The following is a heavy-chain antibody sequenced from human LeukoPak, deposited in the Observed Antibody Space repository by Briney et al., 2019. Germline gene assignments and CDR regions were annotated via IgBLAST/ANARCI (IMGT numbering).Heavy chain of an antibody. J-gene: IGHJ3*02. Sequence: SETLSLTCTVSGGFIRSGGYYWSWSRQPPGKGLEWIGYIFHTGTTYYNPSLKSRVTISVDRSKNQFTLKLSSVTAADTAVYYCARVPPDYGGNSGHAFDIWGQGTLVTVSS. CDR3: ARVPPDYGGNSGHAFDI. CDR2: IFHTGTT. D-gene: IGHD4-23*01. CDR1: GGFIRSGGYY. V-gene: IGHV4-30-2*01.